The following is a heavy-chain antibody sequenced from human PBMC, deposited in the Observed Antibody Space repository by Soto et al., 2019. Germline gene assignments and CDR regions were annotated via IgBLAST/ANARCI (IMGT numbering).Heavy chain of an antibody. CDR1: GDSVSSSGAA. CDR2: IYYRSKWFY. CDR3: ARVHCSAGTCLDGLDV. D-gene: IGHD2-15*01. J-gene: IGHJ6*02. Sequence: PSQTLSLTCAISGDSVSSSGAAWNWIRQSPSRGLEWLGRIYYRSKWFYDYAAFAESRVTINPDTPRNQFSLQLSSVTPEDTAVYFCARVHCSAGTCLDGLDVWGQGTTVTVSS. V-gene: IGHV6-1*01.